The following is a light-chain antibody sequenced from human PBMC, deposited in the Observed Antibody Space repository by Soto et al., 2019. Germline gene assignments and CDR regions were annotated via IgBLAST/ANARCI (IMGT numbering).Light chain of an antibody. CDR1: GSDVGGYNY. CDR3: CSYAGSYTYV. V-gene: IGLV2-11*01. CDR2: DVS. J-gene: IGLJ1*01. Sequence: QSALTQPRSVSGSPGQSVTISCTGTGSDVGGYNYVSWYQQHPGKAPKVMIYDVSKRPSGIPDRFSGSKSGNTASLTISGLQAEDEADYYCCSYAGSYTYVFGTGTKLTV.